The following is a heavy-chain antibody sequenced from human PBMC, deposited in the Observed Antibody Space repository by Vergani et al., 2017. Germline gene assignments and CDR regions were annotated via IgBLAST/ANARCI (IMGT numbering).Heavy chain of an antibody. D-gene: IGHD3-9*01. Sequence: QVQLQESGPGLVRPSQTLSLTCTVSGASISSGSYYWSWFRQPAGKRLEWIGRFYTGGGTNYNPSLKSRVTISVDTSKNQFSLKLRSVTAADTAVYFCARVMYRDEASTGYRLEGMDIWGQGTTVTISS. CDR2: FYTGGGT. CDR3: ARVMYRDEASTGYRLEGMDI. V-gene: IGHV4-61*02. CDR1: GASISSGSYY. J-gene: IGHJ6*02.